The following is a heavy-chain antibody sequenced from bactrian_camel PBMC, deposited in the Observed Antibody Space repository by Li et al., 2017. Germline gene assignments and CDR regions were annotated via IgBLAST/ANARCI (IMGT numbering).Heavy chain of an antibody. CDR3: ANVVVPRGY. V-gene: IGHV3S1*01. CDR1: GHTRGSNC. Sequence: QVQLVESGGGSVQAGGSLRLSCVVTGHTRGSNCIGWFRQAPGKGPEEREGIAAVYTEGGARYYGNSVVGRFIISLDSTKNTVYLQMNNLKPEDSAMYYCANVVVPRGYWGQGTQVTVS. CDR2: VYTEGGAR. D-gene: IGHD2*01. J-gene: IGHJ4*01.